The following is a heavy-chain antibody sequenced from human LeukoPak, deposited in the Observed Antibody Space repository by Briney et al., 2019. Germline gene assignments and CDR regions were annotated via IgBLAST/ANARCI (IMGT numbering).Heavy chain of an antibody. D-gene: IGHD4-23*01. J-gene: IGHJ4*02. CDR1: GFTFSSHG. Sequence: GGSLRLSCAASGFTFSSHGMNWVRQAPGKGVEWVSGISPSGGITYYTDSVKGRFTISRDNSKNTQSLQMNSLRAEDTAVYYCAKVRIDYGGNLLDYWGQGTLVTVSS. V-gene: IGHV3-23*01. CDR3: AKVRIDYGGNLLDY. CDR2: ISPSGGIT.